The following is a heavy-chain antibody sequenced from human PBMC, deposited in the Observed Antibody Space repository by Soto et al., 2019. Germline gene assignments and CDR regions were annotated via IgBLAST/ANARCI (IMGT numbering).Heavy chain of an antibody. Sequence: QVQVVKSGAEVKKPGSSGKVSCKASGGTFSSYAISWVRQAPGQGLEWMGGIIPIFGTANYAQKFQGRVTITADESTSTAYMELSSLRSEDTAVYYCARDRGTYYYDSSGDAFDIWGQGTMVTVSS. CDR3: ARDRGTYYYDSSGDAFDI. D-gene: IGHD3-22*01. CDR2: IIPIFGTA. CDR1: GGTFSSYA. J-gene: IGHJ3*02. V-gene: IGHV1-69*01.